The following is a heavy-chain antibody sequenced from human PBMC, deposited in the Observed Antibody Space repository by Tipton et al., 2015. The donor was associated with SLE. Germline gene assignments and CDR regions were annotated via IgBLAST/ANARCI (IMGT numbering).Heavy chain of an antibody. CDR3: ARTPGGVQLQMVWFLDL. CDR2: IYSSGST. V-gene: IGHV4-61*02. CDR1: GGSINSDDYH. Sequence: TLSLTCTVSGGSINSDDYHWSWIRQPAGAGLEWIGRIYSSGSTNYNPSLKSRVTISVDTSKNQFSLKLSSVTAADTAVYYCARTPGGVQLQMVWFLDLWGRCPLVTVSA. D-gene: IGHD2-2*01. J-gene: IGHJ2*01.